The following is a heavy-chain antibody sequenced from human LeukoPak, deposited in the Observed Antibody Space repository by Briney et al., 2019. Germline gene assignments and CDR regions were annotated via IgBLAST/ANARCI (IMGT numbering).Heavy chain of an antibody. CDR3: AGHHPRNTVDF. J-gene: IGHJ4*02. Sequence: SETLSLTCTVSGGSISITGISWNWVRQPPGKGLEWIGCVYHSGSTYLNPSLKSRVTMSVDKSKNQFSLKLNSVTAADTAVYYCAGHHPRNTVDFWGQGTLVTASS. V-gene: IGHV4-30-2*01. CDR1: GGSISITGIS. D-gene: IGHD2/OR15-2a*01. CDR2: VYHSGST.